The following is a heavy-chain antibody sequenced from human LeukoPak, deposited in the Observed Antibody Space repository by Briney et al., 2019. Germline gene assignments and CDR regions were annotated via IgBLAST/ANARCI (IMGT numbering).Heavy chain of an antibody. D-gene: IGHD2-2*01. CDR2: ISTNSAFI. CDR3: ARHFCSSTSCSN. V-gene: IGHV3-21*01. CDR1: GFTFINYS. J-gene: IGHJ4*02. Sequence: PGGSLRLSCTASGFTFINYSMNWVRQAPGKGLEWVSSISTNSAFIYYADSVRGRFTISRDNTKNSLYLQMNSLRTEDTAVYYCARHFCSSTSCSNWGQGTLVTVSS.